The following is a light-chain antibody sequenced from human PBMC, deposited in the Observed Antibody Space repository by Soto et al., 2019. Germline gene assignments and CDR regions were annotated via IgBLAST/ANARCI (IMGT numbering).Light chain of an antibody. CDR2: DAS. J-gene: IGKJ1*01. CDR3: QQHYSSPQT. CDR1: QSVSRT. Sequence: EAVLTQSPATLSLSPGERANLSCRTSQSVSRTLAWYQQNSGQAPRLLIYDASTRATGIPTRFSGSGSGTDFTLTISTQEPEYFAVYYCQQHYSSPQTFGQGTKVEIK. V-gene: IGKV3-11*01.